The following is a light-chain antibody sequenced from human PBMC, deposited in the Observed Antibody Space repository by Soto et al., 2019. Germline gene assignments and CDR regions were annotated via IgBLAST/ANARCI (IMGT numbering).Light chain of an antibody. CDR1: SSNIGSNY. V-gene: IGLV1-47*01. Sequence: QSVLTQPPSASGTPGQRVTISCSGSSSNIGSNYVYWYQQLPGTVPQLLIYRNSERPSGVPDRFSGSKSGNSASLAISGLRSEDEADYYCAAWDGSLSGVVFGGGTKLTVL. CDR3: AAWDGSLSGVV. CDR2: RNS. J-gene: IGLJ2*01.